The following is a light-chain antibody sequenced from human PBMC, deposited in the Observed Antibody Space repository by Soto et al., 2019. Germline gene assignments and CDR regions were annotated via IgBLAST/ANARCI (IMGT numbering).Light chain of an antibody. CDR1: SGRNTYS. Sequence: QLVLTQSPSASASLGASVKLTCTLSSGRNTYSIAWHQQQPEKGSRFLMKLKSDGSHSRGDGIPDRFSGSSSGAERYLTISSLQSEDQADYYCQTWATGIQVFGGGTKLTVL. CDR3: QTWATGIQV. J-gene: IGLJ2*01. V-gene: IGLV4-69*01. CDR2: LKSDGSH.